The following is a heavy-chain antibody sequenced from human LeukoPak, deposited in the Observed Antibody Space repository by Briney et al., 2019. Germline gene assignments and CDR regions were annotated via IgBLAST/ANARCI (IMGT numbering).Heavy chain of an antibody. D-gene: IGHD2-15*01. Sequence: PGGSLRLSCAASGFIFSSYAMSWVRQAPGKGLEWVSAISGSGGSTYHADSVKGRFTISRDNSKNTLYLQMNSLRAEDTAVYYCAKGVVVAAALDYWGQGTLVTVSS. CDR3: AKGVVVAAALDY. CDR1: GFIFSSYA. CDR2: ISGSGGST. J-gene: IGHJ4*02. V-gene: IGHV3-23*01.